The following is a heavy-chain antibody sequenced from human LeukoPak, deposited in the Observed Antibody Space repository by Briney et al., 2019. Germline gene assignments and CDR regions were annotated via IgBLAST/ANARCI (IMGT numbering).Heavy chain of an antibody. D-gene: IGHD3-22*01. CDR1: GFTFSSYA. Sequence: GGSLRLLCAASGFTFSSYAMLWVRQATGKGLEWVAVISYDGCNKYYADPVKGRFTISSDNSKNTLYLQMNNLRAQDTAVYYCPRDKTMIVVVTYYYGIDVWGQGTTVTVSS. CDR2: ISYDGCNK. CDR3: PRDKTMIVVVTYYYGIDV. V-gene: IGHV3-30-3*01. J-gene: IGHJ6*02.